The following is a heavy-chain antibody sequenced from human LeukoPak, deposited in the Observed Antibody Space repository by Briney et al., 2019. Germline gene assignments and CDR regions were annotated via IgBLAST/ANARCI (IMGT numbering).Heavy chain of an antibody. Sequence: GGSLRLSCAASGFTFSSYAMSWVRQAPEKGLEWVSGISGSGGSTYYADSVKGRFTISRDNSENTLYLQMNSLRAEDTAIFYCAKGRYSSSSRPLFDYWGQGTLVTVSS. D-gene: IGHD6-6*01. J-gene: IGHJ4*02. CDR2: ISGSGGST. CDR1: GFTFSSYA. CDR3: AKGRYSSSSRPLFDY. V-gene: IGHV3-23*01.